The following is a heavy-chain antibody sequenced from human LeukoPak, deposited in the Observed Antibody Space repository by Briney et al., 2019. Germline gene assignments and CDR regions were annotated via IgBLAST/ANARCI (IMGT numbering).Heavy chain of an antibody. V-gene: IGHV3-48*04. J-gene: IGHJ4*02. CDR1: GFTISDYS. CDR3: ARDHRYAFDN. CDR2: VGISSGNT. Sequence: PGGSLRLSCAASGFTISDYSMNWVRQAPGKGLEWISYVGISSGNTKYADSVKGRSTISGDSAKNSVFLQMNSLRVEDTAVYYCARDHRYAFDNWGQGTLVTVSS. D-gene: IGHD5-12*01.